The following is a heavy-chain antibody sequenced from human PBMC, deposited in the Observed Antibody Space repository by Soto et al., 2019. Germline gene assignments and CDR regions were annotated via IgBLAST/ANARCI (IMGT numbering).Heavy chain of an antibody. CDR3: ARGQGDNGYDLQIDH. CDR2: ISAFNGKT. V-gene: IGHV1-18*01. J-gene: IGHJ4*02. D-gene: IGHD5-12*01. CDR1: GYTFPNYG. Sequence: ASVKVSCKASGYTFPNYGINWVRQAPGQGLEWVGWISAFNGKTIYAQRFQGKFTMTTDTSATIAYMALRSLESDDTAVYYCARGQGDNGYDLQIDHWGQGTLVTVSS.